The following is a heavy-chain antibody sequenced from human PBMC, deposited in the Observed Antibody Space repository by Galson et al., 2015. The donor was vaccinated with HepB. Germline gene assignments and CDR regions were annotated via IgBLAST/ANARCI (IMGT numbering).Heavy chain of an antibody. V-gene: IGHV3-23*01. CDR1: GFTFSNYA. Sequence: SLRLSCAASGFTFSNYAMSWVRQAPGKGLEWVATISGRGSSTYYAGSVKGRFTISRDTSKDTLYLLVNSLRAEDTAVYYCAKAPSGTKPYYFDYWGQGTLVTVSS. D-gene: IGHD1-7*01. CDR2: ISGRGSST. J-gene: IGHJ4*02. CDR3: AKAPSGTKPYYFDY.